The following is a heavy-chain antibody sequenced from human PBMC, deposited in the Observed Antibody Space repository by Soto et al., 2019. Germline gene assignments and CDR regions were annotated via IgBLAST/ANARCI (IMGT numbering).Heavy chain of an antibody. CDR3: VKGGWYGSSSPSDR. J-gene: IGHJ5*02. V-gene: IGHV3-30*18. D-gene: IGHD6-6*01. CDR2: LSYDGIGQ. CDR1: GFTLSRQD. Sequence: QAQLVESGGDVVQPGGSLSLSCAASGFTLSRQDMHWVRQAPGKGLEWVAVLSYDGIGQYYADSVKGRFTISRDNSKNTLYLQMISLRAAATALYYCVKGGWYGSSSPSDRWGQGTLVTVSS.